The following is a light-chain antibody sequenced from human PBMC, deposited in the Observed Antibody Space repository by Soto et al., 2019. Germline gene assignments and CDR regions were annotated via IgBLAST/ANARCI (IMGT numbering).Light chain of an antibody. Sequence: AIRMTQSPSSFSASTGDRVTITCRGSQGIRSHLAWYQVKPGTDPRLLIYTASYLESGVTSRFSGSGSGTDYTLTTSSLQSEDFAVYDCQQYFSYPLAFGGGTKVEIK. J-gene: IGKJ4*01. V-gene: IGKV1-8*01. CDR3: QQYFSYPLA. CDR1: QGIRSH. CDR2: TAS.